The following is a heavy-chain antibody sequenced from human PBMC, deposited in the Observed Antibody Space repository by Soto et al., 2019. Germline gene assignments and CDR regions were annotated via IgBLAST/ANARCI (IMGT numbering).Heavy chain of an antibody. V-gene: IGHV4-30-4*01. CDR1: GGSISSGDYY. J-gene: IGHJ3*02. Sequence: PSETLSLTCTVSGGSISSGDYYFIWIRQPPWRGLEWIGYIYYSGSTYYNPSLKSRVTISVDTSKNQFSLKLSSVTAADTAVYYCARFHDQYYYDSSGPDAFDIWGQGTMVTVSS. CDR2: IYYSGST. CDR3: ARFHDQYYYDSSGPDAFDI. D-gene: IGHD3-22*01.